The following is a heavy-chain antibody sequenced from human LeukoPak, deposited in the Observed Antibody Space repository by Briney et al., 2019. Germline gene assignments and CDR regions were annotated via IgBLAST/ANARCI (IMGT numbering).Heavy chain of an antibody. J-gene: IGHJ4*02. Sequence: SEALSLTCTVSGGSISSSSYYWGWIRQPPGKGLEWIGSIYYSGSTYYNPSLKSRVTISVDTSKNQFSLKLSSVTAADTAAYYCARVVEWLVAPYLYYFDYWGQGTLVTVSS. D-gene: IGHD6-19*01. CDR2: IYYSGST. CDR1: GGSISSSSYY. V-gene: IGHV4-39*07. CDR3: ARVVEWLVAPYLYYFDY.